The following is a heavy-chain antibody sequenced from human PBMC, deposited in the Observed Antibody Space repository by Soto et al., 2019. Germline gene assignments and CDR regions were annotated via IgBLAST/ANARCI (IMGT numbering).Heavy chain of an antibody. V-gene: IGHV3-23*01. CDR1: GFTFSIYA. J-gene: IGHJ5*02. CDR2: ISVSGGST. D-gene: IGHD6-13*01. Sequence: WGSLVISCASSGFTFSIYAMNWVRQAPGKGLEWISAISVSGGSTYYADSVKGRFTISRDNSKNTLHLQMNSLRAEDTAVYYCAKGRYSSSWYAEFDPWGQGTLVTFS. CDR3: AKGRYSSSWYAEFDP.